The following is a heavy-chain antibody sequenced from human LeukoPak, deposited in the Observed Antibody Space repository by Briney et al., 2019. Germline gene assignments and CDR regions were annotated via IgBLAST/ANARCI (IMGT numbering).Heavy chain of an antibody. V-gene: IGHV1-69*13. D-gene: IGHD1-26*01. CDR1: GGTFSSYA. CDR3: AREAEVGATFDY. CDR2: IIPIFGTA. J-gene: IGHJ4*02. Sequence: SVKVSCKASGGTFSSYAISWVRQAPGQELEWMGGIIPIFGTANYAQKFQGRVTITADETTSTAYMELSSLRSEDTAVYYCAREAEVGATFDYWGQGTLVTVSS.